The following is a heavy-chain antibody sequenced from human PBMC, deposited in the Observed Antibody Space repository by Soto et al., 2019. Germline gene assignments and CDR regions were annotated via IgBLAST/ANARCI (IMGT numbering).Heavy chain of an antibody. CDR3: ARKLDYYYYGMDV. J-gene: IGHJ6*04. V-gene: IGHV3-30-3*01. Sequence: GGSLRLSCAASGFTFSSYAMHWVRQAPGKGLEWVAVISYDGSNKYYADSVKGRFTISRDNSKNTLYLQMNSLRAEDTAVYYCARKLDYYYYGMDVWGKGTKVTVS. CDR2: ISYDGSNK. D-gene: IGHD1-1*01. CDR1: GFTFSSYA.